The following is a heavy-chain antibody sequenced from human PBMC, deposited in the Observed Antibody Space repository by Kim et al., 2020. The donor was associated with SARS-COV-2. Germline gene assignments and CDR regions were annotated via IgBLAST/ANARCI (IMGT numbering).Heavy chain of an antibody. Sequence: YYADSVKGRFTISRHNSKNTLYLQMNSLRAEDTAVYYCARDAYYYYGMDVWGQGTTVTVSS. J-gene: IGHJ6*02. V-gene: IGHV3-53*04. CDR3: ARDAYYYYGMDV.